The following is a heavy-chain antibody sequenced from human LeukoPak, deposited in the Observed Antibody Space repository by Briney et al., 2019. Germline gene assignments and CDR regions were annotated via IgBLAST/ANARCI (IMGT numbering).Heavy chain of an antibody. Sequence: KSSETLSLTCAVYGVSFSGYYWSWIRQPPGKGLEWIGEINHSGSTNYNPSLKSRVTISVDTSKNQFSLKLSSVTAADTAVYYCARGRTYYYDSSGYYGFDYWGQGTLVTVSS. CDR2: INHSGST. V-gene: IGHV4-34*01. CDR3: ARGRTYYYDSSGYYGFDY. D-gene: IGHD3-22*01. J-gene: IGHJ4*02. CDR1: GVSFSGYY.